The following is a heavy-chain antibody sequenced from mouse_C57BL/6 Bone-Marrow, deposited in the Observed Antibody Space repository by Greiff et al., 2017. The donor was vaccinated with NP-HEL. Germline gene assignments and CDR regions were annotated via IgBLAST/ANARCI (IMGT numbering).Heavy chain of an antibody. CDR1: GYSFPSYW. CDR2: INPKSGGT. CDR3: AREYYGSSYWYFDV. D-gene: IGHD1-1*01. J-gene: IGHJ1*03. V-gene: IGHV1-64*01. Sequence: VQLQQPGAELVRPGASVKLSCKASGYSFPSYWMHWVKQRPGQGLEWIGMINPKSGGTNNNEKFKGKATLTADKSASTAYMQLSSLTSEDSAVYYCAREYYGSSYWYFDVWGTGTTVTVSS.